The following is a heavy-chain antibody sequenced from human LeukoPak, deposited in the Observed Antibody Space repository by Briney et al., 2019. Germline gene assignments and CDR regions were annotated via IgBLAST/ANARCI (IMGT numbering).Heavy chain of an antibody. J-gene: IGHJ4*02. V-gene: IGHV3-53*01. CDR1: GFTFSSYA. CDR3: ASLQPYYDILTGYYRFDYMDY. Sequence: GGSLRLSCAASGFTFSSYAMSWVRQAPGKGLEWVSVIYSGGSTYYADSVKGRFTISRDNSKNTLYLQMNSLRAEDTAVYYCASLQPYYDILTGYYRFDYMDYWGQGTLVTVSS. CDR2: IYSGGST. D-gene: IGHD3-9*01.